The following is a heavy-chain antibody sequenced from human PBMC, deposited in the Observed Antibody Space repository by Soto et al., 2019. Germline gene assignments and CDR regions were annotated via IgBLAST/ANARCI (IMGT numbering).Heavy chain of an antibody. J-gene: IGHJ6*03. Sequence: TGGSLRLSCAASGFTFSDYYMSWIRQAPGKGLEWVSYISSSGSTIYYADSVKGRFTISRDNAKNSLYLQMNSLRAEDTAVYYCARDLDYYGDPYYYMDVWGKGTTVTVSS. V-gene: IGHV3-11*01. CDR2: ISSSGSTI. CDR1: GFTFSDYY. D-gene: IGHD3-10*01. CDR3: ARDLDYYGDPYYYMDV.